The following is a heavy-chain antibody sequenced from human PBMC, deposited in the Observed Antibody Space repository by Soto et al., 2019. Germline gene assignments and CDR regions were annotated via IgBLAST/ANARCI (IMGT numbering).Heavy chain of an antibody. Sequence: GVSVKVSCKASGYTFTSNYMHWVRQAPGQGLEWMGIINPSGGSTSYAQKFQGRVTMTRDTSTSTVYMELSSLRSEDTAVYYCAREHYYDSSGYIHGAFDIWGQGTMVTVSS. CDR2: INPSGGST. V-gene: IGHV1-46*01. CDR1: GYTFTSNY. J-gene: IGHJ3*02. CDR3: AREHYYDSSGYIHGAFDI. D-gene: IGHD3-22*01.